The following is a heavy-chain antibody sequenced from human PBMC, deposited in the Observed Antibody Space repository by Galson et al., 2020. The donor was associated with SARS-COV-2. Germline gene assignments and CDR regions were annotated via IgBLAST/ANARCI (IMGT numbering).Heavy chain of an antibody. J-gene: IGHJ5*02. Sequence: KVSCKGSGYSFTSYWISWVRQMPGKGLEWMGRIDPSDSYTNYSPSFQGHVTISADKSISTAYLQWSSLKASDTAMYYCARDRGQWLSPGWFDPWGQGTLVTVSS. CDR3: ARDRGQWLSPGWFDP. CDR1: GYSFTSYW. V-gene: IGHV5-10-1*01. CDR2: IDPSDSYT. D-gene: IGHD6-19*01.